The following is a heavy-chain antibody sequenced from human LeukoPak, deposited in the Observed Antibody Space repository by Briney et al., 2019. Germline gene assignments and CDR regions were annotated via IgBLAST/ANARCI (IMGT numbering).Heavy chain of an antibody. J-gene: IGHJ4*02. CDR2: IYYSGST. D-gene: IGHD3-10*01. CDR3: AREGYYGSGYPFDY. V-gene: IGHV4-39*07. Sequence: SETLSLTCSVSGGSISSDRYYWSWIRQPAGKGLEWIGSIYYSGSTYYNPSLKSRVTISVDTSKNQFSLKLSSVTAADTAVYYCAREGYYGSGYPFDYWGQGTLVTVSS. CDR1: GGSISSDRYY.